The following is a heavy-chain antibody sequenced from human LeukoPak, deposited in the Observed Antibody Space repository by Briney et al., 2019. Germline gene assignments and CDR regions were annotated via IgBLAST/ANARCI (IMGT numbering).Heavy chain of an antibody. Sequence: GASVKVSCKTSGYSFTDYEIHWVRQAPGQGLEWMGWINPNTGGTKYAQKFQGRVTMTRDTSSTTAYMELRRLKFDDTAVYYCARVRSAFDIWGQGTMVTVSS. CDR2: INPNTGGT. CDR3: ARVRSAFDI. J-gene: IGHJ3*02. CDR1: GYSFTDYE. V-gene: IGHV1-2*02. D-gene: IGHD3-16*01.